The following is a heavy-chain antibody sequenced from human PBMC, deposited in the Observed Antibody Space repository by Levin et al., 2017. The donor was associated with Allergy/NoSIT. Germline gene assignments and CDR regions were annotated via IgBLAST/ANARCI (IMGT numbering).Heavy chain of an antibody. J-gene: IGHJ4*02. V-gene: IGHV3-30-3*01. Sequence: GESLKISCAASGFTFSSYAMHWVRQAPGKGLEWVAVISYDGSNKYYADSVKGRFTISRDNSKNTLYLQMNSLRAEDTAVYYCARSYYGSGSYYTGKYWGQGTLVTVSS. CDR2: ISYDGSNK. CDR3: ARSYYGSGSYYTGKY. CDR1: GFTFSSYA. D-gene: IGHD3-10*01.